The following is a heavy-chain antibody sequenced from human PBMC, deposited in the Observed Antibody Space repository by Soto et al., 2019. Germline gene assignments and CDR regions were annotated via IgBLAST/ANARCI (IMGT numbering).Heavy chain of an antibody. CDR3: ARSSERVRGVIRPLYYYYGMDV. CDR1: GYTFTSYG. Sequence: GASVKVSCKASGYTFTSYGISWVRQAPGQGLEWMGWISAYNGNTNYAQKLQGRVTMTTDTSTSTAYMELRSLRSDDTAVYYCARSSERVRGVIRPLYYYYGMDVWGQGTTVTVSS. J-gene: IGHJ6*02. V-gene: IGHV1-18*04. CDR2: ISAYNGNT. D-gene: IGHD3-10*01.